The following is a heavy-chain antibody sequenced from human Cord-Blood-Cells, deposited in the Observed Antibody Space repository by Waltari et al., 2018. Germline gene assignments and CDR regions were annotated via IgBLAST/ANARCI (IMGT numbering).Heavy chain of an antibody. V-gene: IGHV4-34*01. CDR1: GGSFSGYY. J-gene: IGHJ5*02. Sequence: QVQLQQWGAGLLKPSETLSLTCPVYGGSFSGYYWSWIRQPPGSGLEWIGEINHSGSTNYNPSLKSRVTISVDTSKNQFSLKLSSVTAADTAVYYCARGRYCSSTSCYYYRNWFDPWGQGTLVTVSS. CDR3: ARGRYCSSTSCYYYRNWFDP. D-gene: IGHD2-2*01. CDR2: INHSGST.